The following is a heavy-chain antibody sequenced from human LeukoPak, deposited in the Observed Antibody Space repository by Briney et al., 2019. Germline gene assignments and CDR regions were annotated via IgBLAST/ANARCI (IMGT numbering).Heavy chain of an antibody. D-gene: IGHD2-15*01. CDR3: ARDILNCSGGSCYSRLDY. J-gene: IGHJ4*02. CDR2: IYYSGST. CDR1: GGSISSYY. Sequence: SKTLSLTCTVSGGSISSYYWSWIRQPPGKGLEWIGYIYYSGSTNYNPSLKSRVTISVDTSKNQFSLKLSSVTAADMAVYYCARDILNCSGGSCYSRLDYWGQGTLVTVSS. V-gene: IGHV4-59*01.